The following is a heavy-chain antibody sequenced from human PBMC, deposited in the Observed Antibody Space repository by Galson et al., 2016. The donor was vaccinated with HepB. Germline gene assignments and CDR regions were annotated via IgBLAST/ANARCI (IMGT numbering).Heavy chain of an antibody. CDR3: ARGAGGEGANYYYYGMDV. CDR1: GDSVSSNSAA. V-gene: IGHV6-1*01. Sequence: CAISGDSVSSNSAAWNWIRQSPSRGLEWLGRTYYRSKGYNDYAVSVKSRITINPDTSKNHFSLPLNSVTPEDTAVYFCARGAGGEGANYYYYGMDVWGKGTTVTVSS. D-gene: IGHD4/OR15-4a*01. J-gene: IGHJ6*04. CDR2: TYYRSKGYN.